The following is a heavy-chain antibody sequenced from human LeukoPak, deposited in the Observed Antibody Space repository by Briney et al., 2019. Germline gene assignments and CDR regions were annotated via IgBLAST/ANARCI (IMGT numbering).Heavy chain of an antibody. D-gene: IGHD5-12*01. CDR3: ARDLGGYSGPSAY. V-gene: IGHV3-11*01. J-gene: IGHJ4*02. CDR2: ISTSGTTI. CDR1: GFTFSDYY. Sequence: GGSLRLSCASPGFTFSDYYMSWIRQAPGKGLEWVSYISTSGTTIHYADSVKGRFTISRDNAKNSLYLHMNSLRAEDTAVYYCARDLGGYSGPSAYWGQGILVTVSS.